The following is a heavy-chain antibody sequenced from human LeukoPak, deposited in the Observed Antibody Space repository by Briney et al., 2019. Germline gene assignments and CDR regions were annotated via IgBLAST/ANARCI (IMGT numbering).Heavy chain of an antibody. D-gene: IGHD6-13*01. Sequence: GASVKVSCKASGYTFTGYYMHWVRQAPGQGLEWMGWINPNSGGTKYVQKFQGRVTMTRDTSISTAYMELSSLRSDDTAVYYCARGDSSSWSRTEDASDIWGQGTMVIVSS. CDR2: INPNSGGT. J-gene: IGHJ3*02. CDR1: GYTFTGYY. CDR3: ARGDSSSWSRTEDASDI. V-gene: IGHV1-2*02.